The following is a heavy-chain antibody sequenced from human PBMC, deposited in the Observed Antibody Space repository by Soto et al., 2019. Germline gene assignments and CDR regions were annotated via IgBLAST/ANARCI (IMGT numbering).Heavy chain of an antibody. Sequence: EVQLLESGGGLVQPGGSLRLSCAASGFTFSSYAMSWVRQAPGKGLEWVSTISGSGGSTYYADSVKGRFTISRDISKNTLYLQVNNLRAEDTAVYYCATPPYWYNSGWYVGFDYWGQGTLVTVSS. V-gene: IGHV3-23*01. D-gene: IGHD6-19*01. CDR2: ISGSGGST. J-gene: IGHJ4*02. CDR1: GFTFSSYA. CDR3: ATPPYWYNSGWYVGFDY.